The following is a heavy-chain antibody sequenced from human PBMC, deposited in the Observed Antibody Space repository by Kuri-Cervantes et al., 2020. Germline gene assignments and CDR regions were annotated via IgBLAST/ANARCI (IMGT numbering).Heavy chain of an antibody. Sequence: ASVKVSCKASGYTFTSYGISWVRQAPGQGLEWMGWISAYNGNTNYAQKLQGRVTMTTDTPTSTAYMELRSLRSDDTAVYYCARDYGVYSSGRIDYWGQGTLVTVSS. CDR1: GYTFTSYG. D-gene: IGHD6-19*01. CDR2: ISAYNGNT. J-gene: IGHJ4*02. CDR3: ARDYGVYSSGRIDY. V-gene: IGHV1-18*01.